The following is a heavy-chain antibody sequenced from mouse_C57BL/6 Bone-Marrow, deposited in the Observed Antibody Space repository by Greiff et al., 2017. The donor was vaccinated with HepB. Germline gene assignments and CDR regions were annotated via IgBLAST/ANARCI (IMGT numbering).Heavy chain of an antibody. CDR2: ISSGGDYI. CDR1: GFTFSSYA. Sequence: DVKLQESGEGLVKPGGSLKLSCAASGFTFSSYAMSWVRQTPEKRLEWVAYISSGGDYIYYADTVKGRFTISRDNARNTLYLQMSSLKSEDTAMYYCTRDPRPIYYYGSSYGAMDYWGQGTSVTVSS. CDR3: TRDPRPIYYYGSSYGAMDY. V-gene: IGHV5-9-1*02. J-gene: IGHJ4*01. D-gene: IGHD1-1*01.